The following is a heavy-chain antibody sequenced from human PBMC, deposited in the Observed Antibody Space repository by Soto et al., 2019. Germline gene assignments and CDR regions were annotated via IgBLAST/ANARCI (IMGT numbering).Heavy chain of an antibody. CDR1: GFTFSNYA. CDR2: ISGNDFST. D-gene: IGHD2-15*01. V-gene: IGHV3-23*01. J-gene: IGHJ5*02. CDR3: SRDRVISATFWFDP. Sequence: GGSLRLSCAASGFTFSNYAMSWVRQAQGKGLEWVSTISGNDFSTYYADSVKGRFTISRDNWKKILFLQMNSLRAEDTAVYYCSRDRVISATFWFDPWGQGTLVTVSS.